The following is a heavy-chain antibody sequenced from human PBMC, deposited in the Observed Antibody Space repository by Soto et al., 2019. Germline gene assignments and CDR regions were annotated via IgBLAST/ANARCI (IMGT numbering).Heavy chain of an antibody. CDR1: GFTFSSYG. J-gene: IGHJ4*02. CDR2: LWYDGSNK. CDR3: ARDQRWSSGSFSTYYFDY. V-gene: IGHV3-33*01. Sequence: VQLVESGGGVVQPGRSLSLSCAASGFTFSSYGMHWVRQAPGKGLEWVAVLWYDGSNKYYADSVQGRFTISRDNSKNTRYLQMNSLRAVDTDVYYCARDQRWSSGSFSTYYFDYWGQGTLVTVSS. D-gene: IGHD1-26*01.